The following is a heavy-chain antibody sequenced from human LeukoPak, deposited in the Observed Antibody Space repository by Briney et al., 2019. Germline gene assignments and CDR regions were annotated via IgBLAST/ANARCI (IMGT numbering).Heavy chain of an antibody. CDR2: IKPDGSGK. J-gene: IGHJ6*02. CDR3: ARAAVAAPGDV. V-gene: IGHV3-7*04. D-gene: IGHD6-19*01. Sequence: PGGSLRLSCAASGFTFSDYYMSWIRQAPGKGLEWVANIKPDGSGKYYVDSLKGRFTISRDNVGNSLYLQMNNLRAEDTAVYYCARAAVAAPGDVWGQGTTVTVSS. CDR1: GFTFSDYY.